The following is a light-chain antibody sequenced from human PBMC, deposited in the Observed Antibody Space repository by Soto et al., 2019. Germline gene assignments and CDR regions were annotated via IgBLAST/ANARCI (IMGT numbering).Light chain of an antibody. CDR2: EVS. V-gene: IGLV2-14*01. CDR3: SSKTSSSSPFV. J-gene: IGLJ1*01. Sequence: QSALTQPASVSGSPGQSITISCTGTSSDVGAYNYVSWYQKHPGKAPKLIIYEVSNRPSGVSNRFSGSKSGNTASLTISGLQADDEGDYYCSSKTSSSSPFVFGTGTKLTVL. CDR1: SSDVGAYNY.